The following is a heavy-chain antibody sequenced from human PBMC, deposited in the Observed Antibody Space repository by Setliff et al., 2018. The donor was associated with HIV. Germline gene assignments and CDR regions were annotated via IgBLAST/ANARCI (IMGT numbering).Heavy chain of an antibody. CDR1: GDTFTSHA. V-gene: IGHV1-69*13. Sequence: SVKVSCKASGDTFTSHAISWVRQAPGQGLEWMGGIIPIFGTPNYAQKFKGRLTITADESTSTVYMELSSLRSEDTAVYYCARDSRDIVVVIAPEPEPYYYYGMDVWGEGTTVTLSS. J-gene: IGHJ6*04. D-gene: IGHD2-15*01. CDR2: IIPIFGTP. CDR3: ARDSRDIVVVIAPEPEPYYYYGMDV.